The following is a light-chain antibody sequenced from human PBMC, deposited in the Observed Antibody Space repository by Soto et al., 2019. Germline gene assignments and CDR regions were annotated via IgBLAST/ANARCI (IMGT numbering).Light chain of an antibody. Sequence: EIVLTQSPGTLSLSPGERVTLSCRASQSVSSSYLAWYQQKPGQAPMLLIYGASSRATGIPDRFSGSGSGTDFTLTISRLEPEDFAVYYCHQYGSSQTFGPGT. CDR2: GAS. CDR3: HQYGSSQT. J-gene: IGKJ1*01. CDR1: QSVSSSY. V-gene: IGKV3-20*01.